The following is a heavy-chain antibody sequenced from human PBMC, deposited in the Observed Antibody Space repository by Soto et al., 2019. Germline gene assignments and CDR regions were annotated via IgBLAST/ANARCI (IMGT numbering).Heavy chain of an antibody. CDR2: MVGDGSSS. V-gene: IGHV3-23*01. CDR1: GFTFSTYA. D-gene: IGHD2-15*01. CDR3: AKDLRPDGRYDLDY. J-gene: IGHJ4*02. Sequence: EVQLLESGGGLAQPGGALRLSCAPSGFTFSTYALNWVRQAPGTGLEWVSVMVGDGSSSDYADSVRGRFTISRDNSKNTLYLQMNSVGAEDTAVYYCAKDLRPDGRYDLDYWGQGTLVTVSS.